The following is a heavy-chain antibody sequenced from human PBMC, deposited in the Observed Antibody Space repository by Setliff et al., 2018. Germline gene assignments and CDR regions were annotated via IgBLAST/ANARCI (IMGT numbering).Heavy chain of an antibody. CDR2: IYTSGST. Sequence: SETLSLTCTVSGGSISSGSYYWSWIRQPAGKGLEWIGHIYTSGSTNYNPSLKSRVTISVDTSKNQFSLKLSSVTAADTALYYCARVRSYGSGNYYYYYYDMDVWGQGTTVTVSS. D-gene: IGHD3-10*01. CDR1: GGSISSGSYY. CDR3: ARVRSYGSGNYYYYYYDMDV. J-gene: IGHJ6*02. V-gene: IGHV4-61*09.